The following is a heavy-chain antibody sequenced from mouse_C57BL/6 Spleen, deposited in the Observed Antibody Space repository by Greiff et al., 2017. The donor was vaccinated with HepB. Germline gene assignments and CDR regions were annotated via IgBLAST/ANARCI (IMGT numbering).Heavy chain of an antibody. CDR2: ISDGGSYT. D-gene: IGHD4-1*01. CDR1: GFTFSSYA. V-gene: IGHV5-4*01. Sequence: EVQVVESGGGLVKPGGSLKLSCAASGFTFSSYAMSWVRQTPEKRLEWVATISDGGSYTYYPDNVKGRFTISRDNAKNNLYLQMSHLKSEDTAMYYCAREGTGTGYAMDYWGQGTSVTVSS. CDR3: AREGTGTGYAMDY. J-gene: IGHJ4*01.